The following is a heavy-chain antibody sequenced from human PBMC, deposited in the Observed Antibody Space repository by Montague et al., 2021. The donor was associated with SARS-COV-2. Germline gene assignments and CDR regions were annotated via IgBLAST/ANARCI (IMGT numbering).Heavy chain of an antibody. J-gene: IGHJ4*02. V-gene: IGHV4-59*08. D-gene: IGHD3-22*01. CDR1: GDSVSRSY. CDR3: LRHSGYYDRSGYYDY. Sequence: SETLSLTCTVSGDSVSRSYWSWIRQTPGQGLELLSYITYIGSTNHNPSLTSRVTISVATPKNQFSLKLSAVTAADTGVYSCLRHSGYYDRSGYYDYWGRGTLVTVSS. CDR2: ITYIGST.